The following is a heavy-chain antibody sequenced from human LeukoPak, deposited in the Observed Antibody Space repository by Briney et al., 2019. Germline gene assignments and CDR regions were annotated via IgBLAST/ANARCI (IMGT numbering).Heavy chain of an antibody. D-gene: IGHD1-14*01. Sequence: GGSLRLSCAASGFTFDDYGMSWVRQAPGKGLEWVSGINWNGGSTGYADSVKGRFTISRDNAKNSLYLQMSSLRAEDTALYHCARGTGDYFDYWGQGTLVTVSS. V-gene: IGHV3-20*01. J-gene: IGHJ4*02. CDR3: ARGTGDYFDY. CDR1: GFTFDDYG. CDR2: INWNGGST.